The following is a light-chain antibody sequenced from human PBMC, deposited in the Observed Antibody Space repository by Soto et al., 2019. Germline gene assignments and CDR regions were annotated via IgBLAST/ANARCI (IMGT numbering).Light chain of an antibody. J-gene: IGLJ1*01. V-gene: IGLV2-14*03. Sequence: QSALTQPASVSGSPGQSITISCTGTSSDVGAYNYVSWYQQHPGKVPKLMIYDVSGRPSGVSNRFSGSKSGNTASLTISGLRAEDEADYYCSSFTRSNSYVFGTGTKLPAL. CDR2: DVS. CDR3: SSFTRSNSYV. CDR1: SSDVGAYNY.